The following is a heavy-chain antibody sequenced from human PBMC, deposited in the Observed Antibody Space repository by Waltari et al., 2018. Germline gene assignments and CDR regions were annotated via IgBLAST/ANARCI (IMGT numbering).Heavy chain of an antibody. Sequence: QVQLVQSGAEVKKPGASVKVSCKASGYTFTGYYMHWVRPAPGQGPEWMGRLNPNSGGTNYAQKFQGRVTMTRDTSISTAYMELSRLRSDDTAVYYCARTAHGIYCSGGSCYHNWFDPWGQGTLVTVSS. CDR3: ARTAHGIYCSGGSCYHNWFDP. J-gene: IGHJ5*02. CDR2: LNPNSGGT. CDR1: GYTFTGYY. D-gene: IGHD2-15*01. V-gene: IGHV1-2*06.